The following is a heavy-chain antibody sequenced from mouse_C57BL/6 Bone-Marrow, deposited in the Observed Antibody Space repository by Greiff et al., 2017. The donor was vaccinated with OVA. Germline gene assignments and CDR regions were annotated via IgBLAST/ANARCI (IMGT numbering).Heavy chain of an antibody. Sequence: VKLMESGAELVKPGASVKISCKASGYTFTDYYINWVKQRPGQGLEWIGKIGPGSGSTYYNEKFKGKATLTADKSSSTAYMQLSSLTSEDSAVYFCASLYYYGSSYDAMDYWGQGTSVTVSS. J-gene: IGHJ4*01. CDR3: ASLYYYGSSYDAMDY. CDR1: GYTFTDYY. V-gene: IGHV1-77*01. D-gene: IGHD1-1*01. CDR2: IGPGSGST.